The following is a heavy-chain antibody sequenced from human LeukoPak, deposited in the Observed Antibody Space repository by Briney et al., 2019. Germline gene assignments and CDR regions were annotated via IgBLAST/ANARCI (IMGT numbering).Heavy chain of an antibody. CDR2: ISSSSSYI. CDR1: GFTFSSYS. Sequence: GSLRLSCAASGFTFSSYSMNWVRQAPGKGLEWVSSISSSSSYIYYADSVKGRFTISRDNAKNSLYLQMNSLRAEDTAVYYCARDGSRGYSYGYVSYWGQGTLVTVSS. D-gene: IGHD5-18*01. V-gene: IGHV3-21*01. J-gene: IGHJ4*02. CDR3: ARDGSRGYSYGYVSY.